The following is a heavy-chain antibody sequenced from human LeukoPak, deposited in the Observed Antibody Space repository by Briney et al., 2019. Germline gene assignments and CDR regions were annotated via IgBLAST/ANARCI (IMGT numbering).Heavy chain of an antibody. J-gene: IGHJ4*02. Sequence: PGGSLRLSCSASGFTFSHYAMHWVRQAPGEGLEYLSGISSNGDSTYYADSVKGRFTISRDNSKNTLFLQMSSLRVEDTASYYCVKDAKMATIGRTFDYWGQGTLVTVSS. V-gene: IGHV3-64D*09. CDR2: ISSNGDST. D-gene: IGHD5-24*01. CDR3: VKDAKMATIGRTFDY. CDR1: GFTFSHYA.